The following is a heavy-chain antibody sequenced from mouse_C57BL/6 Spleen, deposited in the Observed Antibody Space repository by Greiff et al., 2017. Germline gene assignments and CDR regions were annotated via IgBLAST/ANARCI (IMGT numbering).Heavy chain of an antibody. V-gene: IGHV5-6*01. CDR3: ARQLGHFDV. J-gene: IGHJ1*03. Sequence: EVQLVESGGDLVKPGGSLKLSCAASGFTFSSYGMSWVRQTPDKRLEWVATISSGGSYTYYPDSVKGRFTISRDNAKNTLYLQMSSLKSEDTAMYYCARQLGHFDVWGTGTTVTVSS. CDR1: GFTFSSYG. CDR2: ISSGGSYT. D-gene: IGHD4-1*01.